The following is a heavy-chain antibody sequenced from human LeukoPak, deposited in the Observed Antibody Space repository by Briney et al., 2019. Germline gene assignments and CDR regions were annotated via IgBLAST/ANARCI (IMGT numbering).Heavy chain of an antibody. CDR1: GFTFSSYS. D-gene: IGHD1-26*01. Sequence: PGGSLRLSCAASGFTFSSYSMNWVRQPPGKGLEWIGEINHSGSTNYNPSLKSRVTISVDTSKNQFSLKLSSVTAADTAVYYCAREGGSGSYKDWFDPWGQGTLVTVSS. CDR3: AREGGSGSYKDWFDP. V-gene: IGHV4-34*01. CDR2: INHSGST. J-gene: IGHJ5*02.